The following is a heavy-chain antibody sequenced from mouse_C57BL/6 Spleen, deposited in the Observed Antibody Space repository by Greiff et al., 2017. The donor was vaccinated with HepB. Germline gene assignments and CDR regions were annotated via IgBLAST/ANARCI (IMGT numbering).Heavy chain of an antibody. CDR2: INPNNGGT. CDR1: GYTFTDYY. J-gene: IGHJ4*01. Sequence: DVKLVDSGPELVKPGASVKISCKASGYTFTDYYMNWVKQSHGKSLEWIGDINPNNGGTSYNQKFKGKATLTVDKSSSTAYMELRSLTSEDSAVYYCARFYIAMDYWGQGTSVTVSS. D-gene: IGHD1-3*01. V-gene: IGHV1-26*01. CDR3: ARFYIAMDY.